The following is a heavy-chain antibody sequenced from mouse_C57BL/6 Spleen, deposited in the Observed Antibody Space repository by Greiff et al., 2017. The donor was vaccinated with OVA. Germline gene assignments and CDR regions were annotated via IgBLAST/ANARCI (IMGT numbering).Heavy chain of an antibody. CDR2: IYPRSGNT. J-gene: IGHJ1*03. CDR1: GYTFTSYG. V-gene: IGHV1-81*01. CDR3: ARWGYGSSHWYFDV. Sequence: VKLMESGAELARPGASVKLSCKASGYTFTSYGISWVKQRTGQGLEWIGEIYPRSGNTYYNEKFKGKATLTADKSSSTAYMELRSLTSEDSAVYFCARWGYGSSHWYFDVWGTGTTVTVSS. D-gene: IGHD1-1*01.